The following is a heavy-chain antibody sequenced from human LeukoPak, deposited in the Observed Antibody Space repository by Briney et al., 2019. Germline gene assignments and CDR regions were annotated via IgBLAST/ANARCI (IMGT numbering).Heavy chain of an antibody. D-gene: IGHD6-19*01. J-gene: IGHJ4*02. CDR3: ARGGWYLDD. CDR2: IYTSGST. Sequence: SETLSLTCTVSGGSISSGDYYWSWIRQPAGKGLEWIGRIYTSGSTNYNPSLKSRVTMSVDTSKNQFSLKLSSVTAADTAVYYCARGGWYLDDWGQGTLVTVSS. V-gene: IGHV4-61*02. CDR1: GGSISSGDYY.